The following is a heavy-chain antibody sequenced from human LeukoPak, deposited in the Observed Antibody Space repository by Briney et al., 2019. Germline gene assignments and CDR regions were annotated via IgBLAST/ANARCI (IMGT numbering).Heavy chain of an antibody. CDR2: IYHTGST. Sequence: SETLSLTCTVSGDSISRYYWSWIRQPPGKGLEWIGYIYHTGSTNYNPSLKSRVTISVDTSKNQFSLKLSSVTAADTAVYYCARSIWGKQDYWGQGTLVTVSS. V-gene: IGHV4-4*08. CDR1: GDSISRYY. D-gene: IGHD3-16*01. J-gene: IGHJ4*02. CDR3: ARSIWGKQDY.